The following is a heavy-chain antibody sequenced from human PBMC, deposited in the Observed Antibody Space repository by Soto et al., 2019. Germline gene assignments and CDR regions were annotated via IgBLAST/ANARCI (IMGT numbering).Heavy chain of an antibody. Sequence: QVQLRESGPGLVKPSQTLSLTCTVSGGSISSGGYYWSWIRQHPGKGLGWIGYIYYSGSTYYNPSLKSRVTISVDTSKNQFSLKLSSVTAADTAVYYCARDGSGSYYSNYFDYWGQGTLVTVSS. CDR2: IYYSGST. CDR1: GGSISSGGYY. CDR3: ARDGSGSYYSNYFDY. J-gene: IGHJ4*02. V-gene: IGHV4-31*03. D-gene: IGHD3-10*01.